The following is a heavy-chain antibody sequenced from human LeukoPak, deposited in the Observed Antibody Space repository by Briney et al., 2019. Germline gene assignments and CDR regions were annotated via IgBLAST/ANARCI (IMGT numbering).Heavy chain of an antibody. Sequence: SETLSLTCTVSGGSISSGTYYWGWIRQPPGMGLEWIGSIYYSGSTYYNPSLKSRVTISVDTSKNRVSLKVRSVTAADTAVYYCAAARSSGWIGYWGQGTLVTVSS. D-gene: IGHD6-19*01. J-gene: IGHJ4*02. CDR1: GGSISSGTYY. CDR2: IYYSGST. V-gene: IGHV4-39*07. CDR3: AAARSSGWIGY.